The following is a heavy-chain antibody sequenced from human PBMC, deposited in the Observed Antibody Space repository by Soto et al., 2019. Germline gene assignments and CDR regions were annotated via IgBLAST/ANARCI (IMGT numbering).Heavy chain of an antibody. D-gene: IGHD2-2*01. J-gene: IGHJ4*02. CDR1: GFAFNNYG. Sequence: GGSLRLSCTVSGFAFNNYGINWVRQAAGKGLEGVSSISKRDCTYYSDSVKGRFAISRDNAKSSVSLQMNTLRVEDTAVYYCAREDSIIIPAVSDFWGRGPLVTVCS. V-gene: IGHV3-21*01. CDR3: AREDSIIIPAVSDF. CDR2: ISKRDCT.